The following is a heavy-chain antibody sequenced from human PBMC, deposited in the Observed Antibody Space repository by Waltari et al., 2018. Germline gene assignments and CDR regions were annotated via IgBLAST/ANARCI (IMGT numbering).Heavy chain of an antibody. CDR1: GSSILSGDHY. Sequence: QVQLQGSGPGLVKSSQTLSLTCTVSGSSILSGDHYWNWIRQSPGKGLEWIGYVYYTGSTYYNPSLKSRLNISVDTSKSQFTLSLYSVTAADTAVYYCARDRGPGEYYYGMDVWGQGTTVIVSS. D-gene: IGHD2-15*01. CDR2: VYYTGST. J-gene: IGHJ6*02. V-gene: IGHV4-30-4*01. CDR3: ARDRGPGEYYYGMDV.